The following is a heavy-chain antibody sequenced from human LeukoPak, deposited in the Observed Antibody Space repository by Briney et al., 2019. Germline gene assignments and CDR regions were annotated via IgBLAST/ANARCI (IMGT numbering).Heavy chain of an antibody. CDR2: ILNDSVGT. Sequence: GGYLRLSCGASGFTFSTYDMSWVRHALGKGLEWVSLILNDSVGTYYAGSVKGRFTISRDNSKNTLYLQMNSLRADDTALYYCAKSRGGTTTLYHLDYWGQGSLVAVSS. CDR3: AKSRGGTTTLYHLDY. V-gene: IGHV3-23*01. CDR1: GFTFSTYD. D-gene: IGHD1-1*01. J-gene: IGHJ4*02.